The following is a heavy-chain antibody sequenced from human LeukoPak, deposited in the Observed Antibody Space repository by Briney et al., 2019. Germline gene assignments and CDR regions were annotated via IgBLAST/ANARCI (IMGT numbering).Heavy chain of an antibody. V-gene: IGHV4-61*02. CDR2: IYTSGST. J-gene: IGHJ4*02. CDR3: ARGLTTVNFDY. Sequence: SQTLSLTCTVSGGSISSDSYYWSWIRQPAGKGLEWIGRIYTSGSTNYNPSLKRRVPISVDTSKNQFSLKLSSVTAADTAVYYCARGLTTVNFDYWGQGTLVTVSS. CDR1: GGSISSDSYY. D-gene: IGHD4-11*01.